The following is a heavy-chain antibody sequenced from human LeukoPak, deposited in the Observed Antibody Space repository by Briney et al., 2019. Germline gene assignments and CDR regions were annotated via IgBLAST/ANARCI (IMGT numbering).Heavy chain of an antibody. V-gene: IGHV4-61*01. CDR3: ARSVLRYFDWLSKPYYVDY. CDR1: GGSFSSGSYY. CDR2: IYYSGST. Sequence: SETLSLTCTVSGGSFSSGSYYWSWIRQPPGKGLEWIVYIYYSGSTNYNPSLKSRVTISVDTSKNQFALKLSSVTAADTAVYYCARSVLRYFDWLSKPYYVDYWGQGTLVTVSS. J-gene: IGHJ4*02. D-gene: IGHD3-9*01.